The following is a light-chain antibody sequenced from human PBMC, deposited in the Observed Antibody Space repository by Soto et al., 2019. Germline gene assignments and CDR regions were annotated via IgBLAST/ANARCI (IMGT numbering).Light chain of an antibody. Sequence: DIQMTQSPSSLSASVGDRVTINFRASQSVSNYLHWYQQKPGKAPKLLIYAASSLQSGVPSRFSGSGSGTDFTLTISSLQPEDFATYYCQQYNSLWTFGQGTKVDI. V-gene: IGKV1-39*01. CDR1: QSVSNY. CDR3: QQYNSLWT. CDR2: AAS. J-gene: IGKJ1*01.